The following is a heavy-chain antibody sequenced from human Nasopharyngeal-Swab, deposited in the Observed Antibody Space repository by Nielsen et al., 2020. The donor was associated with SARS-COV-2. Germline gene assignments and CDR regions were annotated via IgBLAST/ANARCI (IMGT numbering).Heavy chain of an antibody. CDR2: IRPGGDSR. V-gene: IGHV3-33*01. J-gene: IGHJ4*02. Sequence: GESLKISCAASGFTVCRYGFHWPLQAPGKGLEWVAVIRPGGDSRIYGDSMKGRFAVSRDNSKNTLYLQIDDLRSEDTAVYYCARDGPNWNLDYWGQGTLVTVSS. D-gene: IGHD1-1*01. CDR1: GFTVCRYG. CDR3: ARDGPNWNLDY.